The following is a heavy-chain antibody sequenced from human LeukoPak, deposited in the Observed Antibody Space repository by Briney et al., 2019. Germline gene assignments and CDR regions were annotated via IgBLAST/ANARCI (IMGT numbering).Heavy chain of an antibody. CDR1: GYTFTGYY. V-gene: IGHV1-69*04. D-gene: IGHD6-19*01. CDR2: IIPILGIA. J-gene: IGHJ3*02. Sequence: GASVKVSCKASGYTFTGYYMHWVRQAPGQGLEWMGRIIPILGIANYAQKFQGRVTITADKSTSTAYMELSSLRSEDTAVYYCARGKDSSGWPPDAYDIWGQGTMVTVSS. CDR3: ARGKDSSGWPPDAYDI.